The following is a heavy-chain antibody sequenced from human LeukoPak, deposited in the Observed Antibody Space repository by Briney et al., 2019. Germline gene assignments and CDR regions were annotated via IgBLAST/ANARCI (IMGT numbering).Heavy chain of an antibody. CDR2: IYTSGST. CDR1: GGSLSNGIYY. D-gene: IGHD2-15*01. CDR3: ARVGDCSVDSNCYHFADWFDP. Sequence: PSETLSLTCTVSGGSLSNGIYYSGSGPQPAGEGLEWVGRIYTSGSTNYNPSLTSRVTISVDTSKNQFSLKLSSVTAPDTAVYYCARVGDCSVDSNCYHFADWFDPWGQGTLVTVSS. V-gene: IGHV4-61*02. J-gene: IGHJ5*02.